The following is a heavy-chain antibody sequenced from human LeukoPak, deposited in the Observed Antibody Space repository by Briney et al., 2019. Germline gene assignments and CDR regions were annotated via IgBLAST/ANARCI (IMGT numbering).Heavy chain of an antibody. CDR1: GFSFGSYA. J-gene: IGHJ4*02. CDR3: AILPGYSSGWYEVNY. D-gene: IGHD6-13*01. Sequence: PGGSLRLSCAVSGFSFGSYAMSWVRQAPGKGLQWVSSISAGGTTYYADSVKGRFTVSRDNSKNTMYLQMNSLRAEDTAVYYCAILPGYSSGWYEVNYWGQGTLVTVSS. CDR2: ISAGGTT. V-gene: IGHV3-23*01.